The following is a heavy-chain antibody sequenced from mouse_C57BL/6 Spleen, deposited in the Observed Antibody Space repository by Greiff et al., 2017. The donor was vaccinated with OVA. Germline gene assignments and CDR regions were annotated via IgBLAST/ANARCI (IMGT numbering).Heavy chain of an antibody. CDR3: ARTYDGYYEDAMDY. J-gene: IGHJ4*01. Sequence: QVQLKQSGAELARPGASVKLSCKASGYTFTSYGISWVKQRTGQGLEWIGEIYPRSGNTYYNEKFKGKATLTADKSSSTAYMELRSLTSEDSAVYFCARTYDGYYEDAMDYWGQGTSVTVSS. CDR2: IYPRSGNT. V-gene: IGHV1-81*01. CDR1: GYTFTSYG. D-gene: IGHD2-3*01.